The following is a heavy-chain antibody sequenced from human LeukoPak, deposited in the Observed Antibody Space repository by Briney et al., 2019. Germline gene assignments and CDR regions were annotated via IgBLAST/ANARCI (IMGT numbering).Heavy chain of an antibody. CDR1: GGSISSYY. Sequence: SETLSLTCTVSGGSISSYYWSWIRQSPGKGLECIGYIHYTGSTNYNPSLKSRVTISVDTSKNQFSLKLSSVTAADTAVYYCARAPDGYSASWGQGTLVTVSS. CDR2: IHYTGST. J-gene: IGHJ5*02. V-gene: IGHV4-59*01. CDR3: ARAPDGYSAS. D-gene: IGHD5-24*01.